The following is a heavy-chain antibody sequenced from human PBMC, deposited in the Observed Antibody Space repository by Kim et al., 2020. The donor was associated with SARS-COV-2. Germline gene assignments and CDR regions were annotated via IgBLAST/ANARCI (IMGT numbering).Heavy chain of an antibody. CDR3: ARQSFDYLDY. CDR2: GTT. J-gene: IGHJ4*02. Sequence: GTTKYNPSLKSRVTFSVDTSRNQFSLRLTSATAADTAVYYCARQSFDYLDYWGQGSLVTVAS. V-gene: IGHV4-34*01.